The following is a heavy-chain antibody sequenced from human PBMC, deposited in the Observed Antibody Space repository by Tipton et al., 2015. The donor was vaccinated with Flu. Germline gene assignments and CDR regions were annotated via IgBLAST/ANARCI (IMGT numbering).Heavy chain of an antibody. D-gene: IGHD2-15*01. J-gene: IGHJ6*02. CDR3: ARVVCSGGSCYSGDKYGMDV. CDR2: IFYSGST. V-gene: IGHV4-59*01. CDR1: GGSFSSFY. Sequence: TLFLTCNVSGGSFSSFYWSWVRQFPGKGLQWIGYIFYSGSTNYNPSLKSRVTISVDTSKNQFSLKLTSVTAADTAVYYCARVVCSGGSCYSGDKYGMDVWGQGTTVTVSS.